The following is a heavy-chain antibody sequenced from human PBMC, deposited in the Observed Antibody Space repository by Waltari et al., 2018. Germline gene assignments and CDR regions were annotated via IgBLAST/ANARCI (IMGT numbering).Heavy chain of an antibody. Sequence: QVQLVQSGAEVKKPGSSVKVSCKASGGTFSSYAIRWVRPAPGQGLEWMGGIIPIFGKANYAQKFQGRVTITADESTSTAYMELSSLRSEDTAVYYCARARNYYGSGSYYAYWGQGTLVTVSS. CDR1: GGTFSSYA. CDR2: IIPIFGKA. J-gene: IGHJ4*02. CDR3: ARARNYYGSGSYYAY. V-gene: IGHV1-69*01. D-gene: IGHD3-10*01.